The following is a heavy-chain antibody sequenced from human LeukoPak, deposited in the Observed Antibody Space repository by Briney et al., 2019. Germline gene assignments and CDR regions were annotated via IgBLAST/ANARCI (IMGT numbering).Heavy chain of an antibody. J-gene: IGHJ4*02. D-gene: IGHD3-9*01. Sequence: PGGSLRLSCAASGFTLNTDWMHWVRQAPGKGLVWVARGNREWTTTTYADSVKGRFTISRDNAKNHLYLQMNNLRAEDTAVYYCARDLDWILFDYWGQGTLVTVSS. CDR1: GFTLNTDW. V-gene: IGHV3-74*03. CDR3: ARDLDWILFDY. CDR2: GNREWTTT.